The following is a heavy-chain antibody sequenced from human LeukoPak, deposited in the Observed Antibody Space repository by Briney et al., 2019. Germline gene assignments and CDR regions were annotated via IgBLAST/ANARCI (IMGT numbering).Heavy chain of an antibody. V-gene: IGHV3-48*04. CDR3: ARDAIGLRLGEFDY. CDR2: ISKSGSNI. D-gene: IGHD3-16*01. J-gene: IGHJ4*02. Sequence: PGGSLRLSCAASGFSFSGYSMNWVRQAPGKGLEWVSFISKSGSNIYYADSVKGRFTISRDNAKNSLYLQMNSLRAEDTAVYYCARDAIGLRLGEFDYWGQGTLVTVSS. CDR1: GFSFSGYS.